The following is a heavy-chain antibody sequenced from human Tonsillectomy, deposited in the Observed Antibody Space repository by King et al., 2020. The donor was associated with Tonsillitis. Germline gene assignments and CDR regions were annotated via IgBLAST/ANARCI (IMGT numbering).Heavy chain of an antibody. CDR2: MSYDGSNK. V-gene: IGHV3-30-3*01. CDR3: ARDIGGDCTNGVCYPFDY. CDR1: GFTFSSFA. D-gene: IGHD2-8*01. Sequence: VQLVESGGGVVQPGRSLRLSCAASGFTFSSFAIHWVRQGPGKGRYWVAVMSYDGSNKYYADSVKGLFTISRDNSKNTLYLQMNSLRAEDTAVYYCARDIGGDCTNGVCYPFDYWGQGTLVTVSS. J-gene: IGHJ4*02.